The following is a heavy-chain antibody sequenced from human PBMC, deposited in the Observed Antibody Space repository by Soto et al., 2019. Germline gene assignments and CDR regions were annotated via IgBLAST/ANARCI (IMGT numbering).Heavy chain of an antibody. J-gene: IGHJ4*02. Sequence: QVVLQESGPGLVKPSETLSLTCSVSGRSITSYYWSWVRQPPGKGLGWIGYIYDNGITSQNPSLKSRVTMSADTSQNQFSLTLTSVTGADTAVYYCARTYDSNGYANEFDSWGQGILVTVTS. CDR2: IYDNGIT. V-gene: IGHV4-59*12. CDR3: ARTYDSNGYANEFDS. D-gene: IGHD3-22*01. CDR1: GRSITSYY.